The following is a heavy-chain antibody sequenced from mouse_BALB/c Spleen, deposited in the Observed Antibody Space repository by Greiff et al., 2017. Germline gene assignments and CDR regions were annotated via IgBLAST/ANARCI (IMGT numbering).Heavy chain of an antibody. CDR2: IWAGGST. J-gene: IGHJ4*01. CDR3: ARDNSGNYDAMDY. CDR1: GFSLTSYG. D-gene: IGHD2-1*01. Sequence: VQLQQSGPGLVAPSQSLSITCTVSGFSLTSYGVHWVRQPPGKGLEWLGVIWAGGSTNYNSALMSRLSISKDNSKSQVFLKMNSLQTDDTAMYYCARDNSGNYDAMDYWGQGTSVTVSS. V-gene: IGHV2-9*02.